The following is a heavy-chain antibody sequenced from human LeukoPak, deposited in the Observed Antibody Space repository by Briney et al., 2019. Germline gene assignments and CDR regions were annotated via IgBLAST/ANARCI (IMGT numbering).Heavy chain of an antibody. CDR2: IYHSGST. CDR1: GGSISSGGYS. J-gene: IGHJ4*02. D-gene: IGHD6-13*01. CDR3: ARAFGSSSWPFDY. V-gene: IGHV4-30-2*01. Sequence: SGTLSLTCAVSGGSISSGGYSWSWIRQPPGKGLEWIGYIYHSGSTYYNPSLKSRVTISVDRSKNQFSLKLSSVTAADTAVYYCARAFGSSSWPFDYWGQGTLVTVSS.